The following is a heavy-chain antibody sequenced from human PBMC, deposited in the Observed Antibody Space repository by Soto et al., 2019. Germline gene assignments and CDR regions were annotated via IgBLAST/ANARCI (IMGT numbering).Heavy chain of an antibody. J-gene: IGHJ6*02. CDR2: ISVSGGST. Sequence: PGGSLRLSCAASGFTFSSYAMSWVRQAPGKGLEWVSAISVSGGSTYYADSVKGRFTISRDNSKNTLYLQMNSLRAEDTAVYYCAKIPHTMAGAAHYYCYYGMDFRGPGTTVTVSS. CDR1: GFTFSSYA. V-gene: IGHV3-23*01. D-gene: IGHD6-19*01. CDR3: AKIPHTMAGAAHYYCYYGMDF.